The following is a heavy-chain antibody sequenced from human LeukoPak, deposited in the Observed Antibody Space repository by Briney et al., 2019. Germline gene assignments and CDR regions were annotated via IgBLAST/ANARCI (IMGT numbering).Heavy chain of an antibody. CDR1: GGSISSGDYY. CDR2: IYYSGST. V-gene: IGHV4-30-4*01. D-gene: IGHD3-22*01. CDR3: ARGSYYYDSSGPAGVAFDI. Sequence: SQTLSLTCAVSGGSISSGDYYWSWIRQPPGQGLEWIGYIYYSGSTYYNPALKSRVTISVNTSKNQFSLKLSSVTAAETAVYYCARGSYYYDSSGPAGVAFDIWGQGTMVTVSS. J-gene: IGHJ3*02.